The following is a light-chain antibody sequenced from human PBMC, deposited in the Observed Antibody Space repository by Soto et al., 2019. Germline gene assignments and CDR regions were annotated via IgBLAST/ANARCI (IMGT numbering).Light chain of an antibody. CDR2: DVN. CDR1: SSDVGGYNY. CDR3: CSYGGSFYV. J-gene: IGLJ1*01. Sequence: QSVLTQPHSVSGSPGQSVAISCSGTSSDVGGYNYVSWYQQHPGKAPKLIIFDVNKRPSGVPDRSSGSKSGSTASLTISGLQAEDEADYYCCSYGGSFYVVGTGTKLTVL. V-gene: IGLV2-11*01.